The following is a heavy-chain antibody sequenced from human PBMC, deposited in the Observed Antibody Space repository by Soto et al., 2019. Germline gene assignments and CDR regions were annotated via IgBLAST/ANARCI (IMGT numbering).Heavy chain of an antibody. J-gene: IGHJ5*02. D-gene: IGHD3-3*01. CDR1: GYTFSTYG. CDR2: ISVNCGNT. V-gene: IGHV1-18*04. Sequence: QVQLVQSGTAVKKPGASVKVSCKASGYTFSTYGITWVRQAPGQGLEWMGWISVNCGNTNYAENLQGRITLSRDTSTNTADMELSSMRSDDTSIYYCARGQNTIYTCGQGTMVTVSS. CDR3: ARGQNTIYT.